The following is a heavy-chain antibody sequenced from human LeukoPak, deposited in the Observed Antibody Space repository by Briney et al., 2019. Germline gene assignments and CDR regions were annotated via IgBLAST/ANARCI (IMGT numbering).Heavy chain of an antibody. V-gene: IGHV1-46*01. J-gene: IGHJ3*02. CDR1: GYTFTSYY. CDR2: INPSGGST. D-gene: IGHD3-22*01. CDR3: ARGWYYDSSAPGDAFDI. Sequence: ASVKVSCKASGYTFTSYYMHWVRQAPGQGLEWMGIINPSGGSTGYAQKFQGRVTMTRDTSTSTVYMELSSLRSEDTAVYYCARGWYYDSSAPGDAFDIWGQGTMVTVSS.